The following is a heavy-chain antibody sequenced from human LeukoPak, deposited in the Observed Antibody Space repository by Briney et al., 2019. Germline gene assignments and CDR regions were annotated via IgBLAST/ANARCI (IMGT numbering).Heavy chain of an antibody. CDR2: IKQDGSEK. J-gene: IGHJ5*02. Sequence: GGSLRLSCAASGLTFSNYWMDWVRQAPGKGLEWVADIKQDGSEKNYVDSVKGRFIISRDNAKNSLYPQMNTLRADDTAVYYCARDGFGTGSTWGQGTLVTVSS. V-gene: IGHV3-7*03. D-gene: IGHD3-16*01. CDR1: GLTFSNYW. CDR3: ARDGFGTGST.